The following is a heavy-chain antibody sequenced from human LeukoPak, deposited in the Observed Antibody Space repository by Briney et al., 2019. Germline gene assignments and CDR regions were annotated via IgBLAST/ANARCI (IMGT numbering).Heavy chain of an antibody. V-gene: IGHV1-24*01. CDR3: ATVDAFRHLAYSSPLDY. J-gene: IGHJ4*02. CDR1: GYTLTELS. D-gene: IGHD6-13*01. Sequence: GASVKVSCKVSGYTLTELSMHWGRQAPGKGLGWRGGFYPEDGETIYAQKFQGRVTMTEDTSTDTAYMELSSLRSADTAVYYCATVDAFRHLAYSSPLDYWGQGTLVTVSS. CDR2: FYPEDGET.